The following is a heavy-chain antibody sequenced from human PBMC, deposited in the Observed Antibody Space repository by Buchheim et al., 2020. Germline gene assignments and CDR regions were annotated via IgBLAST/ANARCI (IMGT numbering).Heavy chain of an antibody. CDR2: ISYDGSLK. Sequence: QVQLVESGGGVVQPGTSLTLSCVASGFTFRTYGIHWVRQAPGKGLEWVAVISYDGSLKYYADSVTGRFTLSRDNSRKTVYMHMNSLRTEDTAVYYCAKSYCGGDCHFEYWGQGTL. CDR1: GFTFRTYG. CDR3: AKSYCGGDCHFEY. V-gene: IGHV3-30*18. J-gene: IGHJ4*02. D-gene: IGHD2-21*02.